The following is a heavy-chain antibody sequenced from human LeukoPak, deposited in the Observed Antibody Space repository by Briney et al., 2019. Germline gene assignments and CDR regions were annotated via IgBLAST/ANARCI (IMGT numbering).Heavy chain of an antibody. V-gene: IGHV3-23*01. Sequence: PGGSLRLSCAASGFTFSSYAMSWVRQAPGKGLEWVSAISGSGGSTYYADSVKGRFTISRDNSKNTLYLQMNSLRAEDTAVYYCAKDHSAYDFWSGYPERRPFDYWGQGTLVTVSS. CDR2: ISGSGGST. CDR1: GFTFSSYA. D-gene: IGHD3-3*01. J-gene: IGHJ4*02. CDR3: AKDHSAYDFWSGYPERRPFDY.